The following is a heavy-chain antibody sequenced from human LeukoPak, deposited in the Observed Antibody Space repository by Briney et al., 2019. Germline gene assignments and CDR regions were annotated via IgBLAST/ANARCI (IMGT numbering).Heavy chain of an antibody. Sequence: ASVKVSCKASGDTFTRSHIHWVRQAPGQGLEWMGIINSSGGGTTYAQKFQGRVTMTRDTYTSTVYMELSGLRSEDTAVYYCARTLSGWYDDGGQGTLVTVSS. CDR2: INSSGGGT. CDR3: ARTLSGWYDD. CDR1: GDTFTRSH. J-gene: IGHJ5*02. D-gene: IGHD6-19*01. V-gene: IGHV1-46*01.